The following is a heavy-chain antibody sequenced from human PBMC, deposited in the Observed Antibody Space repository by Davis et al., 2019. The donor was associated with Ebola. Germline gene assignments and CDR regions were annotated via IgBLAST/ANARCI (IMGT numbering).Heavy chain of an antibody. V-gene: IGHV4-34*11. CDR2: RYNSGST. CDR3: ARGRLLEWPPTFYGLDV. CDR1: GGSLSAYF. D-gene: IGHD3-3*01. J-gene: IGHJ6*04. Sequence: SETLSLTCVVQGGSLSAYFWSWIRQPPGKGLEWIGFRYNSGSTNHNPSLQSRVIISIDTANKQISLKLSSVTAADTAVYYCARGRLLEWPPTFYGLDVWGKGTTVTVSS.